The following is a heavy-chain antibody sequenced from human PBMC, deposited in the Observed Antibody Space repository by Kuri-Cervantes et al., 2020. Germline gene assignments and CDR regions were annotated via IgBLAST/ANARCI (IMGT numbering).Heavy chain of an antibody. V-gene: IGHV1-3*01. Sequence: ASVKVSCKASGYTFTSYGISWVRQAPGQRLEWMGWINAGNGNTKYSQKFQGRVTITRDTSASTAYMELSSLRSEDTAAYYCARDYDRSGYYRPWGQGTLVTVSS. J-gene: IGHJ5*02. CDR1: GYTFTSYG. CDR2: INAGNGNT. CDR3: ARDYDRSGYYRP. D-gene: IGHD3-22*01.